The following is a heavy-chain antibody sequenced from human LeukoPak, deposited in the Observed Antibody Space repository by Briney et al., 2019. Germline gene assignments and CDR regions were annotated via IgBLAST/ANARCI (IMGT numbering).Heavy chain of an antibody. Sequence: GGSLRLSCAASGFTFSSYWMHWVRQAPGKGLVWVSRINSDGSSTSYADSVKGRFTISRDNAKNTLYLQMNRLRAEDTAVYYCEAVKNAFDIWGQGTMVTVSS. CDR3: EAVKNAFDI. D-gene: IGHD3-22*01. CDR2: INSDGSST. J-gene: IGHJ3*02. CDR1: GFTFSSYW. V-gene: IGHV3-74*01.